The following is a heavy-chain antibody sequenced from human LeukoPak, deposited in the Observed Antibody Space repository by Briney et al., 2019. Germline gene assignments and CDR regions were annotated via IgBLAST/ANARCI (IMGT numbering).Heavy chain of an antibody. CDR3: SRVPLYCGGDCPPDY. V-gene: IGHV1-69*13. D-gene: IGHD2-21*02. CDR2: IIPVFGTA. CDR1: GGTFISYA. J-gene: IGHJ4*02. Sequence: SVKVSCMPAGGTFISYAISWGRQAPGQGLEWMGGIIPVFGTANYAQKFQGRGTTTADELTSTAYMGLRSPVSTANGVYYSSRVPLYCGGDCPPDYWGQGTLVTVSS.